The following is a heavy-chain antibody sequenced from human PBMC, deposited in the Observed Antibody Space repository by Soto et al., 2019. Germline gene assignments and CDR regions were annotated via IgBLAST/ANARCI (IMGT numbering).Heavy chain of an antibody. J-gene: IGHJ6*04. Sequence: EVQLVESGGGLVQPGGSLRLSCAASGFTLSGRSMHWVRQAPGKGLVWVSGIDNAGTDSTYADSVKGRFNSSRANAKNMLYLQMNSLRVEDTAVYYCARGWFGPDVWGKGTTVTVSS. CDR2: IDNAGTDS. D-gene: IGHD3-10*01. V-gene: IGHV3-74*01. CDR1: GFTLSGRS. CDR3: ARGWFGPDV.